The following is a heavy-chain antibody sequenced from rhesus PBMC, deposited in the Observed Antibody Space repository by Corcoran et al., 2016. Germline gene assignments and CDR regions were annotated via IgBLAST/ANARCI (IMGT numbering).Heavy chain of an antibody. V-gene: IGHV4-169*01. J-gene: IGHJ3*01. D-gene: IGHD4-29*01. CDR1: GGSISSNY. CDR2: IYGSGSST. CDR3: ANIVAASDAFDF. Sequence: QLQLQESGHGLVKPSASLSVTCAVSGGSISSNYWSWIRQAPGKGLEWIGYIYGSGSSTNYNPSLKSRVTLSVDTSKNQFSLKLSSVTAADTAVYYCANIVAASDAFDFWGQGLRVTVSS.